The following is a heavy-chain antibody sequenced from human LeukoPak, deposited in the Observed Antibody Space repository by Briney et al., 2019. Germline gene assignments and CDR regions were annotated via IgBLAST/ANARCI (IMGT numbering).Heavy chain of an antibody. CDR1: GFTFNTYP. Sequence: GGSLRLSCAASGFTFNTYPMHWVRQAPGKGLEWVAVISYDGSKDYYADSVKGRFTISRANSKNTLYLQMNSLTPEDTAVYYCARETYYYDRWGQGTLVTVSS. D-gene: IGHD3-22*01. CDR2: ISYDGSKD. J-gene: IGHJ4*02. CDR3: ARETYYYDR. V-gene: IGHV3-30-3*01.